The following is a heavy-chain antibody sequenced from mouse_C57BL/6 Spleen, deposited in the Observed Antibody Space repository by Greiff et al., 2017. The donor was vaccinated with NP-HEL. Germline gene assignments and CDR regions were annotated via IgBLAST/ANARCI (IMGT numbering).Heavy chain of an antibody. V-gene: IGHV1S81*02. CDR3: TPGSSYAWFAY. CDR1: GYTFTSYY. Sequence: VQLQQSGAELVKPGASVKLSCKASGYTFTSYYMYWVKQRPGQGLEWIGEINPSNGGTNFNEKFKSKATLTVDKSSSTAYMQLSSLTSEDSAVYYCTPGSSYAWFAYWGQGTLVTVSA. CDR2: INPSNGGT. J-gene: IGHJ3*01. D-gene: IGHD1-1*01.